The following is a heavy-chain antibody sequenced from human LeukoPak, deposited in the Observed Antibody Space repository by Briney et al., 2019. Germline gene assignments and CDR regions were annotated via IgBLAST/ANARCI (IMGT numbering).Heavy chain of an antibody. CDR2: ISYDGSNK. CDR3: AKGSGAGSPYYFDY. V-gene: IGHV3-30*18. CDR1: GFTFSSCG. J-gene: IGHJ4*02. Sequence: GGSLRLSCAASGFTFSSCGMHWVRQAPGKGLEWVAVISYDGSNKYYADSVKGRFTISRDNSKNSLYLQMNSLRAEDMALYYCAKGSGAGSPYYFDYWGQGTLVTVSS. D-gene: IGHD1-26*01.